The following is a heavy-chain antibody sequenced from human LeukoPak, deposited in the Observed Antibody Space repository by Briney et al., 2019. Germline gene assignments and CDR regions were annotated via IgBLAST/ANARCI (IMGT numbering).Heavy chain of an antibody. V-gene: IGHV3-30-3*01. J-gene: IGHJ4*02. Sequence: GGSLRLSCAASGFPFSIYAVHWVRQAPGKGLEWVAVISYDGSNKYYADSVKGRFTISRDNSKNTLYLQMNSLRAEDTAVYYCARDSSSWYGKTFDYWGQGTLVTVSS. D-gene: IGHD6-13*01. CDR1: GFPFSIYA. CDR2: ISYDGSNK. CDR3: ARDSSSWYGKTFDY.